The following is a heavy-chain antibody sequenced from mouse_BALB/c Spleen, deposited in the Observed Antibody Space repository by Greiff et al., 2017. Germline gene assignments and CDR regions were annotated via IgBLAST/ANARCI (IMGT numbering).Heavy chain of an antibody. CDR2: ISYSGST. CDR3: ARSAGTPFAY. J-gene: IGHJ3*01. Sequence: VQLQQSGPGLVKPSQSLSLTCTVTGYSITSDYAWNWIRQFPGNKLEWMGYISYSGSTSYNPSLKSRISITLDTSKNPFFLQLNSVTTEDTATYYCARSAGTPFAYWGQGTLVTVSA. V-gene: IGHV3-2*02. D-gene: IGHD4-1*01. CDR1: GYSITSDYA.